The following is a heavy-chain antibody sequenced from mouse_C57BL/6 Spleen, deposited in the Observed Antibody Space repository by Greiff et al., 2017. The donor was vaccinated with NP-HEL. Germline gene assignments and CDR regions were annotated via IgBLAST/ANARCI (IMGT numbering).Heavy chain of an antibody. CDR1: GYTFTSYW. D-gene: IGHD2-3*01. CDR3: ARRGWLLHFY. V-gene: IGHV1-64*01. J-gene: IGHJ2*01. CDR2: IHPNSGST. Sequence: QVQLKQPGAELVKPGASVTLSCKASGYTFTSYWMHWVKQRPGQGLEWIGMIHPNSGSTNYNEKFKSKATLTVDKSSSTAYMQLSSLTSEDSAVYYCARRGWLLHFYWGQGTTLTVSS.